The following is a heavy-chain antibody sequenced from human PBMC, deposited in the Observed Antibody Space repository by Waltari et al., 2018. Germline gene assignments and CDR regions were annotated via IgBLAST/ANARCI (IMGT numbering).Heavy chain of an antibody. V-gene: IGHV1-69*05. CDR2: IIPILGTA. J-gene: IGHJ4*02. D-gene: IGHD3-10*01. CDR3: ASRVAVQGVITELDY. CDR1: GGTFSSYA. Sequence: QVQLVQSGAEVKKPGSSVKVSCKASGGTFSSYAISWVRQAPGQGLEWMGGIIPILGTANYAQKFQGRVTITTDESTSTAYMELSSLRSEDTAVYYCASRVAVQGVITELDYWGQGTLVTVSS.